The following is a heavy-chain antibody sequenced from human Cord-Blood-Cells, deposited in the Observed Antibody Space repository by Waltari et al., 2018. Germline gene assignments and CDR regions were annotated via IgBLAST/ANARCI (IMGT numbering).Heavy chain of an antibody. J-gene: IGHJ5*02. V-gene: IGHV1-2*04. D-gene: IGHD3-22*01. CDR1: GYTFTGYY. Sequence: QVQLVQSGAEVKKPGASVKVSCKASGYTFTGYYMHWVRQAPGQGLEWMGWINPKSGGTNYAQKFQGCVTMTTDTPISTPYMEMSRVRADDTAVYYCARVSPVGVWCAPWGQGTLVTVSS. CDR3: ARVSPVGVWCAP. CDR2: INPKSGGT.